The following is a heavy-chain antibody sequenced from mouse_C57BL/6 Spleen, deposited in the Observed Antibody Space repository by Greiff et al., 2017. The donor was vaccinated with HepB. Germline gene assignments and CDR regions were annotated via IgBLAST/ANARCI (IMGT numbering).Heavy chain of an antibody. CDR2: IDPENGDT. Sequence: EVQLQQSGAELVRPGASVKLSCTASGFNIKDDYMHWVKQRPEQGLEWIGWIDPENGDTEYASKFQGKATITADTSSNTAYLQLSSLTSEDTAVYYCTTGYYYPYWGQGTTLTVSS. J-gene: IGHJ2*01. CDR1: GFNIKDDY. V-gene: IGHV14-4*01. CDR3: TTGYYYPY. D-gene: IGHD1-1*01.